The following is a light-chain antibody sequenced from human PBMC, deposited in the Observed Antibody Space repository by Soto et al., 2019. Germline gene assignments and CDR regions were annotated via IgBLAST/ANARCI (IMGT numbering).Light chain of an antibody. V-gene: IGKV3-20*01. J-gene: IGKJ3*01. Sequence: EVVLTQSPGTLSLSPGERGALSCRASQTISRNAVAWYQQRPGQAPTLLIYDVSSRATGIPDRFSGSGSRTDFTLTISRLEPEDFAVYYCQHYGASSGAFGPGTKVDIK. CDR3: QHYGASSGA. CDR2: DVS. CDR1: QTISRNA.